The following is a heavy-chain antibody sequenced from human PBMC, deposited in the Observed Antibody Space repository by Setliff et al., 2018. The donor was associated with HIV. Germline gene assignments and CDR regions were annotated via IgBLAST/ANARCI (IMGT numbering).Heavy chain of an antibody. V-gene: IGHV1-69*06. Sequence: SVKVSCKASGGTFSSYAISWVRQAPGQGLEWMGGIIPIFGTANYAQKFQGRVTITADKSTSTAYMELNSLRSDDTAVYYCARDDGGYNYAEAFDVWGQGTMVTVSS. CDR1: GGTFSSYA. CDR3: ARDDGGYNYAEAFDV. J-gene: IGHJ3*01. D-gene: IGHD3-16*01. CDR2: IIPIFGTA.